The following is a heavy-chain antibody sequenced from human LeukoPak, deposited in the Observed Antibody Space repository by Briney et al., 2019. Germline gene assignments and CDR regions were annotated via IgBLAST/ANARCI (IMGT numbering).Heavy chain of an antibody. D-gene: IGHD3-3*01. J-gene: IGHJ5*02. Sequence: GGSLRLSCAASGFTFSSYAMSWVRQAPGKGLEWVSAISGSGGSTYYADSVKGRFTISRDNSKNTLYLQMNSLRAEDTAVYYCARAPAVTIFGVAPNSGGWGNWFDPWGQGTLVTVSS. CDR3: ARAPAVTIFGVAPNSGGWGNWFDP. CDR1: GFTFSSYA. CDR2: ISGSGGST. V-gene: IGHV3-23*01.